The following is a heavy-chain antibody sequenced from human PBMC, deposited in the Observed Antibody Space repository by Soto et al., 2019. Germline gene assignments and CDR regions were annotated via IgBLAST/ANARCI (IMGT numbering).Heavy chain of an antibody. Sequence: QITLKESGPPLVQPTQTLTLTCTFSGFSLSTRGVGVGWIRQPPGKALEWLALVYWNDDKRYDPSLKNRLTLTKDTAKNHVVLTMTSMHPVDTATYYCAHRHDLRAFDVWGQGATVTVSS. CDR3: AHRHDLRAFDV. V-gene: IGHV2-5*01. J-gene: IGHJ3*01. D-gene: IGHD3-16*01. CDR2: VYWNDDK. CDR1: GFSLSTRGVG.